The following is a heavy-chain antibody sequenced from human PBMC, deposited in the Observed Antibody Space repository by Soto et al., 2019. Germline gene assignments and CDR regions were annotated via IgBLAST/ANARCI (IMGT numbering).Heavy chain of an antibody. D-gene: IGHD1-1*01. CDR1: GFTFSGYY. CDR2: ISGSGNTK. J-gene: IGHJ4*02. CDR3: ATDSIGTPNYYFDS. Sequence: GGSLRLSCAASGFTFSGYYMSWIRQAPGKGLEWVSYISGSGNTKYYADSVRGRFAISRDNAKNSLYLQMNGLTAEDTALYYCATDSIGTPNYYFDSWGQGA. V-gene: IGHV3-11*01.